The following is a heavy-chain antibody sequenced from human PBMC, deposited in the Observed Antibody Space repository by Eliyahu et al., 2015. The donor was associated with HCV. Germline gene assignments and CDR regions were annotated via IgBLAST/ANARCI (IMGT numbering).Heavy chain of an antibody. CDR3: AKTGGSNWRFDY. V-gene: IGHV3-23*01. Sequence: EVHLLESGGGLVQPGGSLRLSCAASGFTFNNYAMSXVRQAPGKGLEWVSAITGSGGTTYSADSVKGRFTISRDNSRNTLSLQMNTLRAEDTAVYYCAKTGGSNWRFDYWGQGTLVTVSS. CDR2: ITGSGGTT. J-gene: IGHJ4*02. D-gene: IGHD6-13*01. CDR1: GFTFNNYA.